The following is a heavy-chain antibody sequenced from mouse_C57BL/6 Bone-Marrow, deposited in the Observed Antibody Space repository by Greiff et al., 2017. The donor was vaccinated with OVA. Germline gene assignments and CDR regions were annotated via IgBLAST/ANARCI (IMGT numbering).Heavy chain of an antibody. CDR2: IDPENGDT. CDR1: GFNIKDDY. D-gene: IGHD4-1*01. Sequence: EVQLKESGAELVRPGASVKLSCTASGFNIKDDYMHWVKQRPEQGLEWIGWIDPENGDTEYASKFQGKATITADTSSNTAYLQLSSLTSEDTAVYYCTTGGGTDYWGQGTTLTVSS. CDR3: TTGGGTDY. V-gene: IGHV14-4*01. J-gene: IGHJ2*01.